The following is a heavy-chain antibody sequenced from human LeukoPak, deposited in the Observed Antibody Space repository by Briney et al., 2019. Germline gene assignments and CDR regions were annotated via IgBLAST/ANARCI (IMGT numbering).Heavy chain of an antibody. V-gene: IGHV1-24*01. J-gene: IGHJ3*01. D-gene: IGHD3-16*01. CDR3: STGGVSEVGGITLRNNRAFDV. CDR2: FDPEDGET. Sequence: GASVKVSCKLSGDTLTKLSFHWVRQAPGKGLEWVGSFDPEDGETLYAEKFQGRLTVTEDSSIETAFMELSSLRSEDTAVYYCSTGGVSEVGGITLRNNRAFDVWGQGTMVTVSS. CDR1: GDTLTKLS.